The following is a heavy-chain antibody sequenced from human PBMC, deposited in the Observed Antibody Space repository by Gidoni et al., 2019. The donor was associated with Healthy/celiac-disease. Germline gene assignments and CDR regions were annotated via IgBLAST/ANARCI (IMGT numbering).Heavy chain of an antibody. V-gene: IGHV4-61*01. CDR2: IYYGGST. CDR3: ARVSGPKSAFDI. Sequence: QVQLQESGPGLVKPSETLSLTCTVSGGSVSSGSYYWSWIRQPPGKGLEWIGYIYYGGSTNYNPSLKSRVTISVDTSKNQFSLKLSSVTAADTAVYYCARVSGPKSAFDIWGQGTMVTVSS. CDR1: GGSVSSGSYY. J-gene: IGHJ3*02.